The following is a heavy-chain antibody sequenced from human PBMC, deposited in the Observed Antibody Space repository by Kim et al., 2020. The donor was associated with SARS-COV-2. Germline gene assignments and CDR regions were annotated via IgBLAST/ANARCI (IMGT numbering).Heavy chain of an antibody. J-gene: IGHJ4*03. CDR2: MPNIGSGR. Sequence: GGSLRLSCAASGFTLTSSPMHWVRQAPGKGLEWVAVMPNIGSGRSYLDSVKGRFTISRDSLRNTLFLEMNSLRSEDTALYYCARETGSSGRAGYVEFWG. D-gene: IGHD3-22*01. CDR3: ARETGSSGRAGYVEF. CDR1: GFTLTSSP. V-gene: IGHV3-30*04.